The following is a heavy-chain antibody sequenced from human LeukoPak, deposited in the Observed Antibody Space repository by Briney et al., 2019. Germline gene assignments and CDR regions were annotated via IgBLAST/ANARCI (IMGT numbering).Heavy chain of an antibody. J-gene: IGHJ4*02. CDR2: IRYDGSSK. D-gene: IGHD3-16*01. CDR1: GFTFSSYG. Sequence: GGSLRLSCAASGFTFSSYGMHWVRQAPGKGLEWVAFIRYDGSSKYYADSVKGRFTISRDNSKNTLYLQMNSLRAEDTAVYYCAKDLGSYFDYWGQGTLVTVSS. CDR3: AKDLGSYFDY. V-gene: IGHV3-30*02.